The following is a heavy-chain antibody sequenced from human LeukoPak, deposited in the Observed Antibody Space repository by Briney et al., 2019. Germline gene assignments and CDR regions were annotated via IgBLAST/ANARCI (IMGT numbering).Heavy chain of an antibody. CDR2: IKEDGTET. CDR1: GFMFSSNW. Sequence: GGSLRLSCAAPGFMFSSNWMSWVRLAPGKGPEWVANIKEDGTETYYVDSVKGRFTISRDNAKNSLYLQMNSLRVEDTAVYYCAKEGRSLQTYWGQGTLVTVSS. D-gene: IGHD5-24*01. CDR3: AKEGRSLQTY. V-gene: IGHV3-7*03. J-gene: IGHJ4*02.